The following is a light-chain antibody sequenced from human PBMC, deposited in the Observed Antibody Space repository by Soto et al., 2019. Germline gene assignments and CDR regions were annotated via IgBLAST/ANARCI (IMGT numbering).Light chain of an antibody. CDR2: GNS. CDR3: QSYDSSLSGVV. V-gene: IGLV1-40*01. J-gene: IGLJ2*01. CDR1: SSNIGAGYN. Sequence: QSVLTQPPSVSGAPGQRVTISCTGSSSNIGAGYNVHWYQQLPGTAPKLLIYGNSNRPSGVPDRFSGSKSGTSASLAIPGLQALVEADYYCQSYDSSLSGVVFGGGTKLTVL.